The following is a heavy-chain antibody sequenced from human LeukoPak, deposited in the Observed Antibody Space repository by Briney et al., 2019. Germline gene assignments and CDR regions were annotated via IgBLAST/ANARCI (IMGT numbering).Heavy chain of an antibody. V-gene: IGHV3-48*04. D-gene: IGHD6-13*01. J-gene: IGHJ3*02. CDR1: GFTVSSNY. CDR3: ARHVGGHSSSWYEVLAFDI. Sequence: GGSLRLSCAASGFTVSSNYMSWVRQAPGKGLEWVSYISSSSSTIYYADSVKGRFTISRDNAKNSLYLQMNSLRAEDTAVYYCARHVGGHSSSWYEVLAFDIWGQGTMVTVSS. CDR2: ISSSSSTI.